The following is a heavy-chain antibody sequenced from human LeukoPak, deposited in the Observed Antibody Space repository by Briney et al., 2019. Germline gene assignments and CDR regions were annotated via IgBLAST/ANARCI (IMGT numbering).Heavy chain of an antibody. CDR2: ISSDGSNT. Sequence: GGSLRLSCAASGFTFSSYAMSWVRQAPGKGLAWVSRISSDGSNTNYADSVKGRFTISRDNAKNTLYLQMDSLTAEDTAVYYCVSRNYGSSPFDYWGQGTLVTVSS. V-gene: IGHV3-74*01. CDR1: GFTFSSYA. CDR3: VSRNYGSSPFDY. J-gene: IGHJ4*02. D-gene: IGHD4-17*01.